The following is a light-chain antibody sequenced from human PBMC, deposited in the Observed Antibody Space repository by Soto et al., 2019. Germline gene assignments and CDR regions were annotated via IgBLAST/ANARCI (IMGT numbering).Light chain of an antibody. V-gene: IGLV3-1*01. CDR2: QDS. Sequence: SYELTQPPAVSVSPGQTASITCSGDKLGDKYVCWYQQRPGQSPVLVIYQDSKRPSGIPERFSGSNSGNTATLTISGTQAMDEADYYCQAWDNSVLFGGGTKLTVL. J-gene: IGLJ2*01. CDR1: KLGDKY. CDR3: QAWDNSVL.